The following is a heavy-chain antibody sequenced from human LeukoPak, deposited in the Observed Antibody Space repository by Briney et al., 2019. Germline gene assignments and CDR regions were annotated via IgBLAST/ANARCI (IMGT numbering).Heavy chain of an antibody. CDR1: GGSISSYY. J-gene: IGHJ4*02. Sequence: SETLSLTCTVSGGSISSYYWSWIRQPPGKGLKWIGYIYYSGSTNYNPSLKSRVTISVDTSKNQFSLKLSSVTAADTAVYYCARAPLRFLEWSHFDYWGQGTLVTVSS. CDR2: IYYSGST. D-gene: IGHD3-3*01. CDR3: ARAPLRFLEWSHFDY. V-gene: IGHV4-59*01.